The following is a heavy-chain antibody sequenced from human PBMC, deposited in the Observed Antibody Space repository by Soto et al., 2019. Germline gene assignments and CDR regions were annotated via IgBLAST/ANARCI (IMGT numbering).Heavy chain of an antibody. CDR1: GFTFSDYY. Sequence: QVQLVESGGGLVKPGGSLRLSCAASGFTFSDYYMTWLRQDPGKGLEWVAKISGSGTTTYYADSVKGRFTVSRDNAKNSLYLQMDSLRAEDTAVYYCASDPYYYASAYWGQGTLLIVSS. D-gene: IGHD3-10*01. CDR2: ISGSGTTT. V-gene: IGHV3-11*01. J-gene: IGHJ4*02. CDR3: ASDPYYYASAY.